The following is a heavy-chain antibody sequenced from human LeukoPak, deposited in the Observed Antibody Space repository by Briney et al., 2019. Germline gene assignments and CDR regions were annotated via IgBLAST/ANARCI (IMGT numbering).Heavy chain of an antibody. V-gene: IGHV3-7*01. CDR2: IKPDGSQI. J-gene: IGHJ4*02. CDR3: ARGRYYDSSPYDY. Sequence: GGSLRLSCAASGFIVSSNYMSWVRQAPGKGLEWVANIKPDGSQIYYVDSVKGRFTISRDNAKNSLFLQMNTLRAEDTAVYYCARGRYYDSSPYDYWGQGTLVTVSS. D-gene: IGHD3-22*01. CDR1: GFIVSSNY.